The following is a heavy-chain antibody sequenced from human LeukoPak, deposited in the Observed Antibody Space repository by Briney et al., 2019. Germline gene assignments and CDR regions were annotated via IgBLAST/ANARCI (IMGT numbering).Heavy chain of an antibody. Sequence: GASVKVSCKASGYTFSSYDINWVRQATGQGPEWMGWMNPNSGNTGYAQKFQGRLNMTRNTSISTAYMELSSLRSEDTAVYYCARRVGSGWPVQHWGQGTLVTVSS. CDR1: GYTFSSYD. CDR3: ARRVGSGWPVQH. J-gene: IGHJ1*01. D-gene: IGHD6-19*01. V-gene: IGHV1-8*01. CDR2: MNPNSGNT.